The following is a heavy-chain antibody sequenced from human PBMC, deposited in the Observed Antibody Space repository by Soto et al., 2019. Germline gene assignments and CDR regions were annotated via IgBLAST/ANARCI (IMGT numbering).Heavy chain of an antibody. Sequence: SETLSITCTVSGGSISGYYWSWIRQPPGKGLEWIGYMYNTGSTVYNPSFKSRVTISVDTSKNQFSLKLNSVTAADTAVYYCARDLWGYCGTDCYPLDVWGQGTTVTGSS. D-gene: IGHD2-21*02. CDR2: MYNTGST. V-gene: IGHV4-59*01. CDR3: ARDLWGYCGTDCYPLDV. CDR1: GGSISGYY. J-gene: IGHJ6*02.